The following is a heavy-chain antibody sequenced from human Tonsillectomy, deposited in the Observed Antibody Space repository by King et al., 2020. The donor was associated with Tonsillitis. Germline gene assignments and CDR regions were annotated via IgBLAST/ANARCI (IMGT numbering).Heavy chain of an antibody. V-gene: IGHV3-48*03. J-gene: IGHJ6*02. CDR1: GFTFSSYE. CDR3: ARGSAARNYYGMDV. Sequence: EVQLVESGGGLVQPGGSLRLSCAASGFTFSSYEMNWVRQAPGQGLEWVSYISISGRTIFYAHSVKGRFTISRDNAKNSLYLQMNSLRAEDTAVYYCARGSAARNYYGMDVWGQGTTVTVSS. CDR2: ISISGRTI. D-gene: IGHD6-6*01.